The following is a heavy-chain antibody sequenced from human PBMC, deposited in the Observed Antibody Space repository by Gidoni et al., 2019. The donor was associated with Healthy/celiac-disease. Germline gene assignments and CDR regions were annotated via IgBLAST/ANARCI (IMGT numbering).Heavy chain of an antibody. CDR3: ARDVDPGNPNYYYYMDV. CDR2: ISYDGSNK. V-gene: IGHV3-30*01. CDR1: GFPFSSYA. J-gene: IGHJ6*03. D-gene: IGHD2-15*01. Sequence: QVQLVESGGGVVQPGRSLRLSCAASGFPFSSYAMHWVRQAPGKGLEWVAVISYDGSNKYYADSVKGRFTISRDNSKNTLYLQMNSLRAEDTAVYYCARDVDPGNPNYYYYMDVWGKGTTVTVSS.